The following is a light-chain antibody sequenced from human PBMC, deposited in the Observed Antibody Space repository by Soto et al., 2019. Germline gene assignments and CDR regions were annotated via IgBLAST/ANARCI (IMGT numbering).Light chain of an antibody. CDR3: CSYTSSNTWV. Sequence: QSALTQPASVSGSPGQSITISCTGTSSDVGGYNYVSWYQQCPGKAPKLMIYDVSYRPSGVSNRFSGSKSGNTASLTISGLQAEDEADYYCCSYTSSNTWVFGGGTQLTVL. V-gene: IGLV2-14*01. CDR1: SSDVGGYNY. CDR2: DVS. J-gene: IGLJ3*02.